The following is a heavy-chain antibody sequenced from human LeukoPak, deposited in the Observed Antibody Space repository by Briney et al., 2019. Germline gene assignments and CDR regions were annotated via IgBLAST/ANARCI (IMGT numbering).Heavy chain of an antibody. J-gene: IGHJ4*02. Sequence: PSETLSLTCTVSGGSISSSSYYWGWIRQPPGKGLEWIGSIYYSGSTYYNPSLKSRVTISVDTSKNQFSLKLSSVTAADTAVYYCAGLPYDSSGYPDYWGQRTLVTVSS. CDR1: GGSISSSSYY. V-gene: IGHV4-39*01. CDR2: IYYSGST. D-gene: IGHD3-22*01. CDR3: AGLPYDSSGYPDY.